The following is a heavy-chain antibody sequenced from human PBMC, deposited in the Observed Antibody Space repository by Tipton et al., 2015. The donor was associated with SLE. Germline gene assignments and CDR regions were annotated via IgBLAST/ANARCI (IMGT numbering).Heavy chain of an antibody. CDR3: AKGMIVVVIGAFDI. D-gene: IGHD3-22*01. J-gene: IGHJ3*02. CDR2: ISYDGSNK. Sequence: SLRLSCAASGFTFSSYGMHWVRQAPGKGLEWVAVISYDGSNKYYADSVKGRFTISRDNSKNTLYLQMNSLRAEDTAVYYCAKGMIVVVIGAFDIWGQGTMVTVSS. V-gene: IGHV3-30*18. CDR1: GFTFSSYG.